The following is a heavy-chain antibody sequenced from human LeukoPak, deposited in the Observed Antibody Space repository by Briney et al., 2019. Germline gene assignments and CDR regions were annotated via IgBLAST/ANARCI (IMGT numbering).Heavy chain of an antibody. D-gene: IGHD3-3*01. V-gene: IGHV3-30-3*01. CDR2: ISYDGSNK. CDR3: ASLSAIFGVVIERKPDV. Sequence: PGGSLRLSCAASGFTFSSYAMHWVRQAPGKGLEWVAVISYDGSNKYYADSVKGRFTISRDNSKNTLYLQMNSLRAEDTAVYYCASLSAIFGVVIERKPDVWGQGTTVTVSS. J-gene: IGHJ6*02. CDR1: GFTFSSYA.